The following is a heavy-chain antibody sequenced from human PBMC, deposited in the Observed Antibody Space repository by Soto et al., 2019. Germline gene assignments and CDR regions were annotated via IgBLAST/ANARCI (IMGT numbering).Heavy chain of an antibody. D-gene: IGHD3-10*01. V-gene: IGHV4-59*01. J-gene: IGHJ2*01. CDR1: GGSISSYY. CDR3: ARERRLGTGPRRSYMREDWYFDL. Sequence: SETLSLTCTVSGGSISSYYWSWIRQPPGKGLEWIGYIYYSGSTNYNPSLKSRVTISVDTSKNQFSLKLSSVTAADTAVYYCARERRLGTGPRRSYMREDWYFDLWGRGTLVTVSS. CDR2: IYYSGST.